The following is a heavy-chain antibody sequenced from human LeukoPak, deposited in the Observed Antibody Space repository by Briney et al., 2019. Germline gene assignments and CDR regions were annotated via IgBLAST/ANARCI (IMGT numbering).Heavy chain of an antibody. CDR2: ISSTSNTM. D-gene: IGHD3-10*01. V-gene: IGHV3-48*04. J-gene: IGHJ4*02. Sequence: GGSLRLPCAASGFTFSSYSMNWVRQAPGKGLEWVSYISSTSNTMYYADSVKGRFTISRDNAKTSLYLQMNSLTPEDTAVYYCARISVIRGLSSFDSWGQGTLVTVSS. CDR3: ARISVIRGLSSFDS. CDR1: GFTFSSYS.